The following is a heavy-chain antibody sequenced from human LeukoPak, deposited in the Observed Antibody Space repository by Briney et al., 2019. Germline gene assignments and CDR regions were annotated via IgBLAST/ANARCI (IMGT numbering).Heavy chain of an antibody. D-gene: IGHD1-26*01. CDR3: ARGTQVRRSGIDY. CDR2: IYYTGST. CDR1: RDSISNYY. V-gene: IGHV4-59*01. J-gene: IGHJ4*02. Sequence: SETLSLTCSVSRDSISNYYWSWTRQSPGRGLEWIGYIYYTGSTNYNPSLKSRVTMSVDTSKNQFSLKLTSVTAADTAVYYCARGTQVRRSGIDYWGQGTLVTVSS.